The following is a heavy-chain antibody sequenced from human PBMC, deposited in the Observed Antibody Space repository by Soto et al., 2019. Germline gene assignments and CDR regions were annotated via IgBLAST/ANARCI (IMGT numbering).Heavy chain of an antibody. CDR3: AHKGPEDWPLDY. Sequence: TLSLTCTVSGGSISGYYGSWIRQPPGKGLEWLAVIYWDDSKHYSPSLRSRLTITKDTSKNQVVLTMTDMDPMDTGTYYCAHKGPEDWPLDYWGQGTLVTVSS. CDR1: GGSISGYY. D-gene: IGHD3-9*01. J-gene: IGHJ4*02. V-gene: IGHV2-5*08. CDR2: IYWDDSK.